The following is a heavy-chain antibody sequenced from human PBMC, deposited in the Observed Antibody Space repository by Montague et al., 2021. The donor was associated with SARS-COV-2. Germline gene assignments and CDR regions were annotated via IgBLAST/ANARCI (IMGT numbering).Heavy chain of an antibody. Sequence: SETLSLTCTVSGGSIRPFYWNWIRQPPEKGLEWIGYIYYSGNTNYNPSLNSRATISLDTSKNQFSLEVTSVTAAATAVYYCARQSEGCGPGHYPSVWFDPWGQGTLVTVSS. D-gene: IGHD2-15*01. CDR2: IYYSGNT. CDR3: ARQSEGCGPGHYPSVWFDP. J-gene: IGHJ5*02. V-gene: IGHV4-59*08. CDR1: GGSIRPFY.